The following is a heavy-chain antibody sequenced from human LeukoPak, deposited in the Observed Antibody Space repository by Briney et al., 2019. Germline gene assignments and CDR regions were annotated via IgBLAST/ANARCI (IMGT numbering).Heavy chain of an antibody. CDR3: TTGWYLDH. CDR2: IKSRPNGGTT. D-gene: IGHD6-19*01. J-gene: IGHJ5*02. V-gene: IGHV3-15*01. Sequence: GGSLRLSCAGSGFTFSNAWMNWVRQAPGKGLEWVGRIKSRPNGGTTDYAAPVKGRFTISREDAKNTVYLQMDSLNTEDTGVYFCTTGWYLDHWGQGTLVTVSS. CDR1: GFTFSNAW.